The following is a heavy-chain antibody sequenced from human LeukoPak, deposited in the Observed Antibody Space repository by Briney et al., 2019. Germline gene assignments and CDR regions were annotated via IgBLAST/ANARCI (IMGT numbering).Heavy chain of an antibody. D-gene: IGHD6-6*01. J-gene: IGHJ4*02. CDR2: IIPIFGTA. CDR3: ARASGSSSVELDY. Sequence: ASVKVSCKASGGTFSSYAISWVRQAPGQGLEWMGGIIPIFGTANYAQKFQGRVTITRNTSISTAYMELSSLRSEDTAVYYCARASGSSSVELDYWGQGTLVTVSS. V-gene: IGHV1-69*05. CDR1: GGTFSSYA.